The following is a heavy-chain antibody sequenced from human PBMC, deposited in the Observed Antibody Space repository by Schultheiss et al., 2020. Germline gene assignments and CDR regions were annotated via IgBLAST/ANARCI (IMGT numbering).Heavy chain of an antibody. D-gene: IGHD3-10*01. CDR1: GFTFSDYY. V-gene: IGHV3-11*04. CDR3: ANPRPILLVRGGQYNWFDP. Sequence: GESLKISCAASGFTFSDYYMSWIRQAPGKGLEWVSYISSSGSTIYYADSVKGRFTISRDNAKNSLYLQMNSLRAEDTAVYYCANPRPILLVRGGQYNWFDPWGQGTLGNV. J-gene: IGHJ5*02. CDR2: ISSSGSTI.